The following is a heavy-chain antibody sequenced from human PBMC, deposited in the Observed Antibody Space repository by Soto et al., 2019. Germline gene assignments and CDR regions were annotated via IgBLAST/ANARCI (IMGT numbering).Heavy chain of an antibody. Sequence: LKVSRQASEYCFSSYSSYYLSQMPGKGLEWMGIIYPGDSDTKYSPSLQGQVTISADTSISTAYLQWTSLKASDTAMYYCARSRRGAYSSGWYSLSGYYNYGIDVWGQGTTVTVSS. D-gene: IGHD6-19*01. V-gene: IGHV5-51*01. J-gene: IGHJ6*02. CDR2: IYPGDSDT. CDR1: EYCFSSYS. CDR3: ARSRRGAYSSGWYSLSGYYNYGIDV.